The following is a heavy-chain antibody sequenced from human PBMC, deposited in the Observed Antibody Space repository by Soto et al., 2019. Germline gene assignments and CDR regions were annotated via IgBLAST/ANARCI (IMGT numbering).Heavy chain of an antibody. CDR1: GNTFTGYY. J-gene: IGHJ6*02. V-gene: IGHV1-2*04. CDR2: INPNSGGT. CDR3: ARDSNAYYYDSSGYPPYLDV. D-gene: IGHD3-22*01. Sequence: GASVKVSCKASGNTFTGYYMHWGRQAPGQRLEWMGWINPNSGGTNYAQKFQGWVTMTRDTSISTAYMELSRLRSDDTAVYYCARDSNAYYYDSSGYPPYLDVWGQGTTVTVSS.